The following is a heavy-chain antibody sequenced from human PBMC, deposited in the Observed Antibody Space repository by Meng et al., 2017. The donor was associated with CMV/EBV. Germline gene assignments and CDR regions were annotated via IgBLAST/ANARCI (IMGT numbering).Heavy chain of an antibody. CDR3: ASDPNDYNNHGYYMDV. CDR2: SNSDVSST. V-gene: IGHV3-74*01. CDR1: GFTCSTYW. Sequence: GESLKISCAASGFTCSTYWMHWVRQAPGQRLVWVSRSNSDVSSTNYADSVKGRFTISRDNAKNTLYLQMSRLRAEDTAVYYCASDPNDYNNHGYYMDVWGQGTTVTVSS. D-gene: IGHD4-11*01. J-gene: IGHJ6*02.